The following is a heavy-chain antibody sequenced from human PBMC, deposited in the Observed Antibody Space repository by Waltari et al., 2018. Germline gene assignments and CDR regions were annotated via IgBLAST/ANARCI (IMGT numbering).Heavy chain of an antibody. CDR3: ATPAYDSSGYYDYYFDY. CDR2: LEPEDGET. CDR1: GYTLTELS. Sequence: QVQLVQSGAEVKKPGASVKVSCKVSGYTLTELSMHWVRQAPGKGLEWMGGLEPEDGETIYAQKCQGRVTMTEDTSTDTAYMELSSLRSEDTAVYYCATPAYDSSGYYDYYFDYWGQGTLVTVSS. D-gene: IGHD3-22*01. V-gene: IGHV1-24*01. J-gene: IGHJ4*02.